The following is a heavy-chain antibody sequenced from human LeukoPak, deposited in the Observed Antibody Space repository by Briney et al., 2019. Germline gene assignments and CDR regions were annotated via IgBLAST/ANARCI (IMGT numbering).Heavy chain of an antibody. CDR1: RFTFSNYA. CDR3: GRDPNGDYVGAFDF. D-gene: IGHD4-17*01. Sequence: QPGGSLRLSCAASRFTFSNYAMTWVRQAPGRGLEWVSSIRGSGDGPSYADSVKGRFTMSRDNSNNMLYLQMNSLRVEDTAVYYCGRDPNGDYVGAFDFWGPGTFVTVSS. V-gene: IGHV3-23*01. CDR2: IRGSGDGP. J-gene: IGHJ3*01.